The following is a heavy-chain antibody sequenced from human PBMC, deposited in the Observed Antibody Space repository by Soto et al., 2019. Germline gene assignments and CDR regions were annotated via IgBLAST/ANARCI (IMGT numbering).Heavy chain of an antibody. CDR2: IYTSGST. V-gene: IGHV4-4*07. CDR3: ARDREGFFDY. J-gene: IGHJ4*02. CDR1: GGSVSGYY. Sequence: PSETLSLTCAVYGGSVSGYYWSWIRQPAGKGLEWIWRIYTSGSTNYNPSLKSRVTMSVATSKNQFSLKLSSVTAAETAVYYCARDREGFFDYWGQGXLVTVSS.